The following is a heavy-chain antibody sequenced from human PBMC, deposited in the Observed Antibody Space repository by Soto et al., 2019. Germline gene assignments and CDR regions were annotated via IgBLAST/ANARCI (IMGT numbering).Heavy chain of an antibody. CDR1: GYTFTSYA. Sequence: ASVKVSCKASGYTFTSYAMHWVRQAPGQRLEWMGWINAGNGNTKYSQKFQGRVTITRDTSASTAYMELSSLRSEDTAVYYCARDRGRTDNWSLVYCGWFDPCGEGTLVTVCS. CDR3: ARDRGRTDNWSLVYCGWFDP. V-gene: IGHV1-3*01. CDR2: INAGNGNT. D-gene: IGHD1-1*01. J-gene: IGHJ5*02.